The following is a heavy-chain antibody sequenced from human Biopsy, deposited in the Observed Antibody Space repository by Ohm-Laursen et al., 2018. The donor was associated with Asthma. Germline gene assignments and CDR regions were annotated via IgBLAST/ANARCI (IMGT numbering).Heavy chain of an antibody. D-gene: IGHD3-3*02. J-gene: IGHJ1*01. CDR3: ARTFHFWSPYHAEHYQL. CDR1: GYTFSDSW. Sequence: GESLRISCKASGYTFSDSWIGWVRQVPGRGLEWVANIKHDGSENNHVDSLKGRFTISRDNAKNSLYLQMNSLRAEDTAVYYCARTFHFWSPYHAEHYQLWGQGTLVTVSS. V-gene: IGHV3-7*01. CDR2: IKHDGSEN.